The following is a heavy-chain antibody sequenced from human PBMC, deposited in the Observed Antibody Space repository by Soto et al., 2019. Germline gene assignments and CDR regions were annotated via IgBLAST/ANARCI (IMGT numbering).Heavy chain of an antibody. CDR1: GHTLNDLS. V-gene: IGHV1-24*01. D-gene: IGHD3-10*01. J-gene: IGHJ4*02. CDR2: FNPEEEET. Sequence: ASVKVSCKVSGHTLNDLSIHWVRQAPGKGLEWMGGFNPEEEETIYAQKFQGRVTLTRDTSASTAYMELSSLRSEDTAVYYCASCPQNCITSSPCCPFFDYWGQGTLVTVSS. CDR3: ASCPQNCITSSPCCPFFDY.